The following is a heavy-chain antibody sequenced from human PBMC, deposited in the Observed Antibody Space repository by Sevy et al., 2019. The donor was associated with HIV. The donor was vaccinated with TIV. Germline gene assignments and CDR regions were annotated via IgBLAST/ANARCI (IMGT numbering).Heavy chain of an antibody. CDR3: AKRRVQSGLSGGGANYGWDV. CDR2: LIGGGSRT. CDR1: GFSFSNYA. J-gene: IGHJ6*02. D-gene: IGHD2-8*02. Sequence: GGSLRLSCAASGFSFSNYAMGWVRQAPGRGLEWVSTLIGGGSRTYYADSVTGRFTISRDNSRNTLYLKMNSLRAEDTAVYYCAKRRVQSGLSGGGANYGWDVCGQRTTVTVSS. V-gene: IGHV3-23*01.